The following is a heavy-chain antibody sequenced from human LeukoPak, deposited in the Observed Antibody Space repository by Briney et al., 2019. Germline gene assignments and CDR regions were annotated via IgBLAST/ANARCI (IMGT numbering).Heavy chain of an antibody. V-gene: IGHV3-23*01. Sequence: PGGSLRLSCAASGFTFSSYAMSWVRQAPGKGLEWVSGISLDGATTYYAGSVEGRFTISRDNSKNSLYLQMNSLRAEDTALYYCAKDTSIVGARGDAFDIWGQGTMVAVSS. CDR3: AKDTSIVGARGDAFDI. D-gene: IGHD1-26*01. CDR2: ISLDGATT. CDR1: GFTFSSYA. J-gene: IGHJ3*02.